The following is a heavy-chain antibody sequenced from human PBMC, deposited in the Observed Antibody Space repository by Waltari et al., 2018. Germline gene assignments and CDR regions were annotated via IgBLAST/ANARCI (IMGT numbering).Heavy chain of an antibody. D-gene: IGHD3-10*01. CDR1: GFSLSISGMC. V-gene: IGHV2-70*01. CDR3: ARYYGSGSYLTYYFDY. J-gene: IGHJ4*02. CDR2: IDWDDDK. Sequence: QVTLRESGPALVKPTQTLTLTCTFSGFSLSISGMCVSWIRQPPGKALEWLAIIDWDDDKYYSTSLKTRLTISKDTSKNPVVLTMTNMDPVDTATYYCARYYGSGSYLTYYFDYWGQGTLVTVSS.